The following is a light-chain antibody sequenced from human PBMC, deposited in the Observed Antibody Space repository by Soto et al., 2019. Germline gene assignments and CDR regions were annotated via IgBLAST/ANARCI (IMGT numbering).Light chain of an antibody. CDR1: QSVSSSY. CDR2: DAS. CDR3: QQRSNWPLT. V-gene: IGKV3-11*01. J-gene: IGKJ4*01. Sequence: IVLTQSPGTLSLSPGERATLSCRASQSVSSSYLAWYQQKPGQAPRLLIYDASNRATGIPARFSGSGSGTDFTLTISSLEPEDFAVYYCQQRSNWPLTFGGGTRWIS.